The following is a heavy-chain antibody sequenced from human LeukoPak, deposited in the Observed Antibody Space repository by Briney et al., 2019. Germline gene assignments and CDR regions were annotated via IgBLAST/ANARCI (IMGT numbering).Heavy chain of an antibody. CDR3: ARAPRYSSGWFDY. D-gene: IGHD6-19*01. V-gene: IGHV3-48*02. Sequence: GGSLRLSCAASGFTFSSYSMNWVRQAPGKGLEWVSYISSSSSSTIYYADSVEGRFTISRDNAKNSLYLQMNSLRDEDTAVYYCARAPRYSSGWFDYWGQGTLVTVSS. CDR2: ISSSSSSTI. J-gene: IGHJ5*01. CDR1: GFTFSSYS.